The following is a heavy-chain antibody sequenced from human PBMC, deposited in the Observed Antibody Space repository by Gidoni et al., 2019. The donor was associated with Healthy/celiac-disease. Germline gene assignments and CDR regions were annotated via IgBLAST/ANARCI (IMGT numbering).Heavy chain of an antibody. Sequence: QVQLQQWGAGLLKPSETLSLTCAVYGGSFSGYHWRWIRHPPGKGLEGIGEINHSGSTNYTPSLKSRVTISVDTSKNQFSLKLSSVTAADTAVYYCARGRYGSGSRARYYFDYWGQGTLVTVSS. CDR3: ARGRYGSGSRARYYFDY. V-gene: IGHV4-34*01. J-gene: IGHJ4*02. D-gene: IGHD3-10*01. CDR2: INHSGST. CDR1: GGSFSGYH.